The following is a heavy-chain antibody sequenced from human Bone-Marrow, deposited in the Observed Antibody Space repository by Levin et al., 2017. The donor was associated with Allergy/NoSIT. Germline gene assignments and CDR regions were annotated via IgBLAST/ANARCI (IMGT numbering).Heavy chain of an antibody. CDR2: INTNTGNP. CDR1: GYTFTSYA. J-gene: IGHJ6*02. D-gene: IGHD2-2*01. V-gene: IGHV7-4-1*02. Sequence: GESLKISCKASGYTFTSYAMNWVRQAPGQGLEWMGWINTNTGNPTYAQGFTGRFVFSLDTSVSTAYLQISSLKAEDTAVYYCATSPQPIVVPAADKSGDYYGMDVWGQGTTVTVSS. CDR3: ATSPQPIVVPAADKSGDYYGMDV.